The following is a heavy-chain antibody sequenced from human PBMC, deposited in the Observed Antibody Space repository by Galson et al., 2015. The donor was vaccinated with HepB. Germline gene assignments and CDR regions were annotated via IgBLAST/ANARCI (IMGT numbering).Heavy chain of an antibody. D-gene: IGHD3-22*01. J-gene: IGHJ1*01. CDR3: AREGIPIYDSSDMGYFQH. CDR2: IWYDGSNK. CDR1: GFTFSSYG. V-gene: IGHV3-33*01. Sequence: SLRLSCAASGFTFSSYGMHWVRQAPGKGLEWVAVIWYDGSNKYYADSVKGRFTISRDNSKNTLYLQMNSLRAEDTAVYYCAREGIPIYDSSDMGYFQHWGQGTLVTVSS.